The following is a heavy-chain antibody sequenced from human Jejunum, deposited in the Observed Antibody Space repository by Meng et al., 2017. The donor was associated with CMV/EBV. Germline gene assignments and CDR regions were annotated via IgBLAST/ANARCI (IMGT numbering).Heavy chain of an antibody. CDR3: ARGYYASGWFDS. CDR2: VSHSGDV. V-gene: IGHV4-30-2*06. CDR1: GFSIASDRFH. J-gene: IGHJ5*01. Sequence: AVSGFSIASDRFHWSWLRPSPGKGLEWIGFVSHSGDVDYNPSLQSRVNISIDKSTDHFSLRLTSVTAADTAVYYCARGYYASGWFDSWGQGTLVTVSS. D-gene: IGHD3-10*01.